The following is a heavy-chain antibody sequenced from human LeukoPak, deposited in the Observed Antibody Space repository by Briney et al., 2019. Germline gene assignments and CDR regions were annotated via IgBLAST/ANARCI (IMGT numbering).Heavy chain of an antibody. CDR2: INNDGSST. V-gene: IGHV3-74*01. D-gene: IGHD2-15*01. J-gene: IGHJ4*02. Sequence: GGSLRLSCASSGFTFSFYWMHWVRQAPGKGLVWVSRINNDGSSTSYAGSVKGRFTISRDNAKNTLYLQMNNLRAEDTGVYYCARDNEYCTGGTCRLDYWGQGALVTVSS. CDR3: ARDNEYCTGGTCRLDY. CDR1: GFTFSFYW.